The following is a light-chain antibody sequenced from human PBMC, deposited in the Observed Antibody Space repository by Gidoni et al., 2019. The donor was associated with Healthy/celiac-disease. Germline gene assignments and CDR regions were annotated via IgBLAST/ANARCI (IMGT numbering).Light chain of an antibody. CDR1: GRDVGSYNL. CDR3: CSYPRSSTLV. CDR2: EYS. J-gene: IGLJ2*01. V-gene: IGLV2-23*01. Sequence: QYALTQPGSDSGSPGQSITIACAGTGRDVGSYNLVSWYQQHPGKAPKLMIYEYSNRHSGVSNRFSGSKSRNTASLTISGLQAEDEAAYYCCSYPRSSTLVFGGGTKLTVL.